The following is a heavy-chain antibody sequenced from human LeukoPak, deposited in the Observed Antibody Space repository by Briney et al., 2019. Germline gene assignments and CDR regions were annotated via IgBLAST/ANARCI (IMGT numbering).Heavy chain of an antibody. CDR2: IYGGGST. CDR1: GFTVSSNF. V-gene: IGHV3-53*01. Sequence: PGGSLRLSCAASGFTVSSNFMAWVRQAPGKGLEWVSVIYGGGSTFYADSVKGRSTISRDNSQNTMYLQMNGLRAEDTAVYYCARGAKYYYDSSGYYHDYWGQGTLVSVSS. CDR3: ARGAKYYYDSSGYYHDY. D-gene: IGHD3-22*01. J-gene: IGHJ4*02.